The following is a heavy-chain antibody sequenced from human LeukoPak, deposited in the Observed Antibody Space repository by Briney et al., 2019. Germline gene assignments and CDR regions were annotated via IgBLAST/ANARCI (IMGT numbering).Heavy chain of an antibody. Sequence: SETLSLTCTVSGGSISSSSYYWGWIRQPPGKGLEWIGSIYYSGSTYYNPSLKSRVTISVDTSKNQFSLKLSSVTAADTAVYYCASRYYYGSGSLDYWGQGTLVTVSS. V-gene: IGHV4-39*01. CDR3: ASRYYYGSGSLDY. CDR1: GGSISSSSYY. J-gene: IGHJ4*02. CDR2: IYYSGST. D-gene: IGHD3-10*01.